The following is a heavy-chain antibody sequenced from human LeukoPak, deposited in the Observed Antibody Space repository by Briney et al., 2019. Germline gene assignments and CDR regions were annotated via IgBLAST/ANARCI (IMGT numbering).Heavy chain of an antibody. Sequence: PSETLSLTCAVYGGSFSGYYWSWIRQPPGKGLEWIGEINHSGSTNYNPSLKSRVTISVDTSKNQFFLKLSSVTAADTAVYYCAKLGVLRFLFGGFDPWGQGTLVTVSS. V-gene: IGHV4-34*01. J-gene: IGHJ5*02. CDR2: INHSGST. D-gene: IGHD3-10*01. CDR1: GGSFSGYY. CDR3: AKLGVLRFLFGGFDP.